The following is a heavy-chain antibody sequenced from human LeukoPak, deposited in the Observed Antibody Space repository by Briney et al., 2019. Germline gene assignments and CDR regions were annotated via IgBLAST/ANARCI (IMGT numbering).Heavy chain of an antibody. Sequence: GGSLRLSCAASGFTFDDYGMSWVRQAPGKGLEWVSGINWNGGSTGYADSVKGRFTISRDNAKNSLYLQKNSLRAEDTALYYCARDRGPVGATTGFDYWGQGTLVTVSS. V-gene: IGHV3-20*04. CDR1: GFTFDDYG. CDR3: ARDRGPVGATTGFDY. D-gene: IGHD1-26*01. CDR2: INWNGGST. J-gene: IGHJ4*02.